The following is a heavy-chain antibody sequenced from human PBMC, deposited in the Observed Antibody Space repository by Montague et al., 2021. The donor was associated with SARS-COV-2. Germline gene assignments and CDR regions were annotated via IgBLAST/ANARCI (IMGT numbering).Heavy chain of an antibody. Sequence: ETLSLTCTVSGGSIRSYYWSWIRQTPGKGLEWIGYIYYDGSTNYTPSLKSRVMMSVDSSKDQFSLRLSSVTAADTAVYYCARYGSYFEHWGQGTLVTVSS. J-gene: IGHJ4*02. V-gene: IGHV4-59*03. CDR1: GGSIRSYY. CDR3: ARYGSYFEH. D-gene: IGHD1-26*01. CDR2: IYYDGST.